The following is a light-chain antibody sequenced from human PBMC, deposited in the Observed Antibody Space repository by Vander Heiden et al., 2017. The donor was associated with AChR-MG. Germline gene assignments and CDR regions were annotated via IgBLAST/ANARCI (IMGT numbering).Light chain of an antibody. V-gene: IGKV1-33*01. CDR2: DAS. J-gene: IGKJ4*01. CDR3: QQYDNLPLT. Sequence: DIQMTQSPSSLSASIGDRVTITCQASQDIINDLNWYQQRPGKAPKLLIYDASNLETGVPSRFNGSGSGTDFTFTISSLQPEDIATYYCQQYDNLPLTFGGRTKVEI. CDR1: QDIIND.